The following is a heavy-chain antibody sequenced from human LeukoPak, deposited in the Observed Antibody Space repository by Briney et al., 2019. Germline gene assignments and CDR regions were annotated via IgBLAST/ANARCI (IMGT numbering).Heavy chain of an antibody. Sequence: SETLSLTRAVYGGSFSGYYWSWIRQPPGKGLEWIGEINHSGSTNYNPSLKSRVTISVDTSKNQFSLKLSSVTATDTAVYYCARELVAASHFFDYWGQGTLVTVSS. CDR3: ARELVAASHFFDY. CDR1: GGSFSGYY. V-gene: IGHV4-34*01. J-gene: IGHJ4*02. CDR2: INHSGST. D-gene: IGHD2-15*01.